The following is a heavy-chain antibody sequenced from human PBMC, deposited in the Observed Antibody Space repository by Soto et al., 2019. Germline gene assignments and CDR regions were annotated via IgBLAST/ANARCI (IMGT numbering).Heavy chain of an antibody. CDR3: AKDTMITFGGAEFDY. D-gene: IGHD3-16*01. Sequence: GGSLRLSCAASGFTFSSYAMSWVRQAPGKGLEGVSAISGSGGSTYYADSVKGRFTISRDNSKNTLYLQMNSLRAEDTAVYYCAKDTMITFGGAEFDYWRQGTLVTESS. V-gene: IGHV3-23*01. CDR2: ISGSGGST. J-gene: IGHJ4*02. CDR1: GFTFSSYA.